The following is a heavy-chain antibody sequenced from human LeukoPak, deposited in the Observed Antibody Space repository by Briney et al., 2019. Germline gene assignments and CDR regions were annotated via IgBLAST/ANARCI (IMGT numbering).Heavy chain of an antibody. J-gene: IGHJ1*01. CDR3: ARAQGYSSGWDFQH. CDR1: GGAISTYY. CDR2: IYYTGST. Sequence: SETLSLTCTVSGGAISTYYWSWIRQTPGMGLEWIGYIYYTGSTNYNPSLKSRVTISVDASKNQFSLKMSSMTAADAAVYYCARAQGYSSGWDFQHWGQGTLVTVSS. D-gene: IGHD6-19*01. V-gene: IGHV4-59*01.